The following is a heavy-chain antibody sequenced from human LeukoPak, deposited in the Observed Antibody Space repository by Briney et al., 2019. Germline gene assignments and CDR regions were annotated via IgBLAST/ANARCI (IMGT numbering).Heavy chain of an antibody. CDR1: GYTFTGYY. CDR3: ARDLEGYHYGSGNYPQ. D-gene: IGHD3-10*01. Sequence: AAVKVSCKASGYTFTGYYIHWLRQAPGQGLEWMGFINPNSGGTNYAQKFQGRVTMTRDTSISTAYMELSSLTSDDTAVYYCARDLEGYHYGSGNYPQWGQGTLITVSS. V-gene: IGHV1-2*02. CDR2: INPNSGGT. J-gene: IGHJ4*02.